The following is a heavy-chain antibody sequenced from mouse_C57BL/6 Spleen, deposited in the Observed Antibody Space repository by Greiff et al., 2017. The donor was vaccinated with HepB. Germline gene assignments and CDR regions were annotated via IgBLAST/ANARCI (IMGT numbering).Heavy chain of an antibody. D-gene: IGHD2-12*01. J-gene: IGHJ4*01. CDR3: ARWYSPSYCAMVY. CDR1: GFTFTDYY. V-gene: IGHV7-3*01. CDR2: IRNKANGYTT. Sequence: EVQLQESGGGLVQPGGSLSLSCAASGFTFTDYYMSWVRQPPGKALEWLGFIRNKANGYTTEYSASVKGRFTISRDNSQSILYLQMNALRAEDSATYYCARWYSPSYCAMVYGCQGTSLTVST.